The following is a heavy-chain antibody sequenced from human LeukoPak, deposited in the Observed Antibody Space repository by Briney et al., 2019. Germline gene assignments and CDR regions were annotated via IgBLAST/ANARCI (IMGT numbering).Heavy chain of an antibody. D-gene: IGHD6-19*01. V-gene: IGHV3-30*02. J-gene: IGHJ4*02. CDR1: GFTFSSYG. CDR2: IRYDGSNK. Sequence: GGSLGLSCAASGFTFSSYGMHWVRQAPGKGLEWVAFIRYDGSNKYYADSVKGRFTISRDNSKNTLYLQMNSLRAEDTAVYYCARDRGSSGWYEFDYWGQGTLVTVSS. CDR3: ARDRGSSGWYEFDY.